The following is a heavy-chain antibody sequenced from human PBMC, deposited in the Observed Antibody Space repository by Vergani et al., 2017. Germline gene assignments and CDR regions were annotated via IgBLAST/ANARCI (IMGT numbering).Heavy chain of an antibody. D-gene: IGHD3-22*01. J-gene: IGHJ4*02. V-gene: IGHV5-51*01. CDR1: GYSFTKYW. CDR3: ARLYGRDSSGSKYFDY. Sequence: EVPLVQSGAEVKKPGESLKISCQISGYSFTKYWIGWVRQMPGKGLEWMGIIHPADSDTRYSPSFQGQVTISVDKSISTAYLQRSSLGASDSAMYYCARLYGRDSSGSKYFDYWGQGTLVTVSS. CDR2: IHPADSDT.